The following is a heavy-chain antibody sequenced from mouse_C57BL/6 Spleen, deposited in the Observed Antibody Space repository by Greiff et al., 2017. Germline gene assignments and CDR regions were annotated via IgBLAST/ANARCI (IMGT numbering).Heavy chain of an antibody. CDR2: IYPGDGDT. J-gene: IGHJ4*01. CDR3: ARYTNYAMDY. Sequence: VKLQESGAELVKPGASVKISCKASGYAFSSYWMNWVKQRPGKGLEWVGQIYPGDGDTNYNGKFKGKATLTADKSSSTAYMQLSSLTSEDSAVYFCARYTNYAMDYWGQGTSVTVSS. V-gene: IGHV1-80*01. CDR1: GYAFSSYW.